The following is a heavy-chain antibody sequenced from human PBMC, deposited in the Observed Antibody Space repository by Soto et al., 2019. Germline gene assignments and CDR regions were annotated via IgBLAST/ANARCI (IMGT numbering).Heavy chain of an antibody. CDR3: ANLRFGESTFDY. J-gene: IGHJ4*02. CDR2: ISYDGSNK. V-gene: IGHV3-30*18. CDR1: GFTFSSYG. Sequence: GGSLRLSCAASGFTFSSYGMHWVRQAPGKGLEWVAVISYDGSNKYYADSVKGRFTISRDNSKNTLYLQMNSLRAEDTAVYYCANLRFGESTFDYWGQGTLVTVSS. D-gene: IGHD3-10*01.